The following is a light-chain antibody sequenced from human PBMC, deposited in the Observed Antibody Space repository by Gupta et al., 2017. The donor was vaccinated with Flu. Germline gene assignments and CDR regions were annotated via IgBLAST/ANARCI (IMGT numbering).Light chain of an antibody. CDR3: ASETTTSNLWV. J-gene: IGLJ3*02. V-gene: IGLV2-14*01. CDR1: GMWGRKN. CDR2: EVN. Sequence: GMWGRKNVFWYQHHPDKTPKLLIYEVNSRRSGVADRFSGSKYGTTASITIPGLQAEEEADYYCASETTTSNLWVFGGGTKLTVL.